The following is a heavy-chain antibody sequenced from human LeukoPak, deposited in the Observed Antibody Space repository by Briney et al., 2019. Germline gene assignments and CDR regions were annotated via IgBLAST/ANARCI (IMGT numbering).Heavy chain of an antibody. Sequence: GASVKASCKASGYTFTDHYLHWLRQAPGQGLEYLGWINPNGGGTNFPQKFQGRVTLTIDTSVNTGYMEITKLTSDDTAVYYCARIITSTWYNEFDCWGQGTLVAVSS. D-gene: IGHD1-14*01. V-gene: IGHV1-2*02. CDR1: GYTFTDHY. CDR2: INPNGGGT. CDR3: ARIITSTWYNEFDC. J-gene: IGHJ4*02.